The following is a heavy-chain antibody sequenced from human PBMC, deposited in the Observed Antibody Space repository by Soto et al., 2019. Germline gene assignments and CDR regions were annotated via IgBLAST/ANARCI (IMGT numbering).Heavy chain of an antibody. V-gene: IGHV1-8*01. CDR3: ARGHFRYCSGGSCYSAFDI. CDR2: MNPNSGNT. D-gene: IGHD2-15*01. J-gene: IGHJ3*02. Sequence: ASVKVSCKASGYTFTSYDINWVRQATGQGLEWMGWMNPNSGNTGYAQKFQGRVTMTRNTSISTAYMELSSLRSEDTAVYYCARGHFRYCSGGSCYSAFDIWGQGTMVTVSS. CDR1: GYTFTSYD.